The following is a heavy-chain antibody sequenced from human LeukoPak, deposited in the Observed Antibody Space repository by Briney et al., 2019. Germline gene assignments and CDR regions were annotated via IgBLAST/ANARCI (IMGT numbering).Heavy chain of an antibody. CDR3: ARGNGFVIDY. Sequence: GGSLRLSCVASGFTLSSYLMNWVRQSPGKGLEWVAIIKQDGSEKYYVDSVKGRFTISRDNAKNSVYLQMNSLRAEDTAVYYCARGNGFVIDYWGQGTLVTVSS. V-gene: IGHV3-7*01. CDR2: IKQDGSEK. CDR1: GFTLSSYL. J-gene: IGHJ4*02. D-gene: IGHD2-8*01.